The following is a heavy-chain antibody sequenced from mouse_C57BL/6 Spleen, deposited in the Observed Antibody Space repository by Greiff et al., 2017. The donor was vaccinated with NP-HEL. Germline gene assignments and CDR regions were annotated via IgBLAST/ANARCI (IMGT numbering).Heavy chain of an antibody. Sequence: QVQLQQPGAELVKPGASVKLSCKASGYTFTSYWMHWVKQRPGQGLEWIGMIHPNSGSTNYNEKFKSKATLTVDKSSSTAYMQLSSLTSEDSAVYYCASHSSYGYYFDYWGQGTTLTVSS. V-gene: IGHV1-64*01. CDR3: ASHSSYGYYFDY. CDR1: GYTFTSYW. D-gene: IGHD1-1*01. CDR2: IHPNSGST. J-gene: IGHJ2*01.